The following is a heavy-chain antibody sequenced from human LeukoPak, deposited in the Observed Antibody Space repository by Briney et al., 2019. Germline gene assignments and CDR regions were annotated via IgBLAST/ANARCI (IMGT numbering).Heavy chain of an antibody. CDR2: INHSGST. J-gene: IGHJ4*02. CDR1: GGSITCYY. V-gene: IGHV4-34*01. CDR3: ARDLRITIFGVVIGFDY. D-gene: IGHD3-3*01. Sequence: SETLSLTCTVSGGSITCYYWSWIRQPPGKGLEWIGEINHSGSTNYNPSLKSRVTISVDTSKNQFSLKLSSVTAADTAVYYCARDLRITIFGVVIGFDYWGQGTLVTVSS.